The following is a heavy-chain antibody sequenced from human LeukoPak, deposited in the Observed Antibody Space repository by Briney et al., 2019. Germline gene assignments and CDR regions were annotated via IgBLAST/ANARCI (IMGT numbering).Heavy chain of an antibody. D-gene: IGHD3-22*01. CDR1: GFTLSSYA. CDR2: ISYDGSNK. V-gene: IGHV3-30-3*01. J-gene: IGHJ4*02. Sequence: AGRSLRLSCAASGFTLSSYAMHWVRQAPGKGLEWVAVISYDGSNKYYADSVKGRFTISRDNSKNTLYLQMNSLRAEDTAVYYCARDLNYYDSSGYGSFDYWGQGTLVTVSS. CDR3: ARDLNYYDSSGYGSFDY.